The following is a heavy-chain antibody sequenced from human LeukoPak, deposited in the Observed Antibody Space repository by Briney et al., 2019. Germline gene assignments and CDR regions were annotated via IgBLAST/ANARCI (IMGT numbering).Heavy chain of an antibody. D-gene: IGHD3-3*01. V-gene: IGHV3-23*01. CDR1: GFTFSSYV. CDR2: ISGSDGNT. J-gene: IGHJ4*02. Sequence: GGSLRLSCAASGFTFSSYVMSWVRQAPGKGLEWVSAISGSDGNTYYADSVKGRFTISRDNSKNTLYLQMNSLRAEDTAIYYCAKDPGGYYYYFDYWGQGALVTVSS. CDR3: AKDPGGYYYYFDY.